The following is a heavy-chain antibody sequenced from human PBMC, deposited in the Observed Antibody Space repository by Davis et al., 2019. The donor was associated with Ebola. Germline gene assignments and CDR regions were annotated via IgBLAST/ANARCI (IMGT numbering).Heavy chain of an antibody. D-gene: IGHD3-3*01. CDR3: ARGFTIFGWNRFDP. Sequence: MPGGSLRLSFSVPGGSITGGHWWTWLRQSPGQGMERIGETYHSGSTNYHPSLKSRVTISVDTSKNQFSLTLSSVTAADTAVYYCARGFTIFGWNRFDPWGQGTLVTASS. J-gene: IGHJ5*01. V-gene: IGHV4-4*02. CDR1: GGSITGGHW. CDR2: TYHSGST.